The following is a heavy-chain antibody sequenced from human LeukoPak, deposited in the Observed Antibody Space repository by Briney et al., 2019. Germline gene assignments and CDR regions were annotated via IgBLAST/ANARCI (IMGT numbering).Heavy chain of an antibody. J-gene: IGHJ6*04. CDR3: ARAGGSGRINV. CDR2: IYASGST. CDR1: GGAISSYY. Sequence: SETLSLTCTVSGGAISSYYWSLTRQPAGKGLEWIGRIYASGSTNYNPSLKSRVTISVDKSKNYFSLKLGSVTAADTAVYYCARAGGSGRINVWGKGTTVTVSS. D-gene: IGHD3-10*01. V-gene: IGHV4-4*07.